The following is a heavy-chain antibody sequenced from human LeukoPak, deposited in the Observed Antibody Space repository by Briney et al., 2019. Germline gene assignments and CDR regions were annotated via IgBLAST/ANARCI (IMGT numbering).Heavy chain of an antibody. Sequence: SETLSLTCTVSGGSISSYYWSWIRQPAGKGLEWIGRIYTSGSTNYNPSLKSRVTMSVDTSKNQFSLKLSSVTAADTAVHYCAREGGMVATFYYYYGMDVWGQGTTVTVSS. CDR1: GGSISSYY. J-gene: IGHJ6*02. CDR2: IYTSGST. V-gene: IGHV4-4*07. CDR3: AREGGMVATFYYYYGMDV. D-gene: IGHD5-12*01.